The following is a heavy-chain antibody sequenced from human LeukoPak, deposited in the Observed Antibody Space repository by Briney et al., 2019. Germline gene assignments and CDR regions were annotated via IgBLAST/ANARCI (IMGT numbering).Heavy chain of an antibody. D-gene: IGHD2-15*01. J-gene: IGHJ4*02. V-gene: IGHV1-18*01. CDR2: ITTYNGYT. Sequence: VASVKVSCKASGYTFTSDGISWVRQAPGQGLEWLGWITTYNGYTNYAQNLQGRATLTTDTSTSTVYMELRSLRSDDTAVYYCARAWVYCSGGSCYYFDYWGQGTLVTVSS. CDR1: GYTFTSDG. CDR3: ARAWVYCSGGSCYYFDY.